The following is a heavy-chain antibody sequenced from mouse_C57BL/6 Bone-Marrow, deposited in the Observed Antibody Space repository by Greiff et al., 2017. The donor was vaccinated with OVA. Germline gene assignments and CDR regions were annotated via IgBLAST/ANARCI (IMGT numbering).Heavy chain of an antibody. J-gene: IGHJ1*03. CDR2: IDPSDSET. Sequence: QVQLQQPGAELVRPGSSVKLSCKASGYTFTSYWMHWVKQRPIQGLEWIGNIDPSDSETHYNQKFKDKATLTVDKSSSTAYMPLSSLTSEDSAVYYCARPYYSNYGFYWYFDVWGTGTTVTVSS. D-gene: IGHD2-5*01. CDR1: GYTFTSYW. CDR3: ARPYYSNYGFYWYFDV. V-gene: IGHV1-52*01.